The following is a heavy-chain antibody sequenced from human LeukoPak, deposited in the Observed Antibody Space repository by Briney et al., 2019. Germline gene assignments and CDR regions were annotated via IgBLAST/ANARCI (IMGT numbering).Heavy chain of an antibody. CDR3: ASPGKLGYCSSTSCFDY. Sequence: SVKVSCKASGGTFSSYAISWVRQAPGQGLEWMGGIIPIFGTANYAQKFQGRVTITANESTSTAYMELSSLRSEDTAVYYCASPGKLGYCSSTSCFDYWGQGTLVTVSS. CDR2: IIPIFGTA. V-gene: IGHV1-69*13. CDR1: GGTFSSYA. D-gene: IGHD2-2*01. J-gene: IGHJ4*02.